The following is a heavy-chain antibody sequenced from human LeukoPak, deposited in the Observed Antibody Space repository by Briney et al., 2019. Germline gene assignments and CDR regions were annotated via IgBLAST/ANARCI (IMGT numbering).Heavy chain of an antibody. Sequence: SETLSLTCTVSGGSISSSSYYWGWIRQPPGKGLEWIGSIYYSGSTYYNPSLKSRVTISVDTSKNQFSLKLSSVTAADTAVYYCARQSGDYVWGSYRPYYFDYWGQGTLVTVSS. V-gene: IGHV4-39*01. D-gene: IGHD3-16*02. CDR3: ARQSGDYVWGSYRPYYFDY. CDR1: GGSISSSSYY. CDR2: IYYSGST. J-gene: IGHJ4*02.